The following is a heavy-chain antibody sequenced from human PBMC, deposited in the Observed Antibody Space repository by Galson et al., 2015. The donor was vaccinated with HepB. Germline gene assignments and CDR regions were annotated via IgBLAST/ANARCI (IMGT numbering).Heavy chain of an antibody. CDR3: AKSGDDSSGYYPKAEFDY. CDR2: ISGSGGST. V-gene: IGHV3-23*01. Sequence: SLRLSCAASGFTFSSYAMSWVRQAPGKGLEWVSAISGSGGSTYYADSVKGRFTISRDNSKNTLYLQMNSLRAEDTAVYYCAKSGDDSSGYYPKAEFDYWGQGTLVTVSS. CDR1: GFTFSSYA. D-gene: IGHD3-22*01. J-gene: IGHJ4*02.